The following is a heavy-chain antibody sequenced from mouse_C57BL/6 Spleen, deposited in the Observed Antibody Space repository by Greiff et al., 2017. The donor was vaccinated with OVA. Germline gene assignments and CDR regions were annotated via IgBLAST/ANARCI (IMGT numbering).Heavy chain of an antibody. D-gene: IGHD1-1*01. CDR1: GFNIKDDY. J-gene: IGHJ4*01. V-gene: IGHV14-4*01. Sequence: VQLQQSGAELVRPGASVKLSCTASGFNIKDDYMHWVKQRPEQGLEWIGWIDPENGDTEYASKFQGKATITADTSSNTAYLQLSSLTSEDTAVYYCTTGYYGSSYGDYWGQGTSVTVSS. CDR3: TTGYYGSSYGDY. CDR2: IDPENGDT.